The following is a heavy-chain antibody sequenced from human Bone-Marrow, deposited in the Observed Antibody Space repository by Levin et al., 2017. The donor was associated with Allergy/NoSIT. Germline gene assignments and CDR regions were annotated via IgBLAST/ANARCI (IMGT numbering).Heavy chain of an antibody. CDR2: INHSGNT. V-gene: IGHV4-34*01. J-gene: IGHJ6*02. D-gene: IGHD3-3*01. Sequence: PSETLSLSCAVYGESFSDYYWTWIRQSPGKGLEWIGEINHSGNTNYNPSLKSRVTISVDTSKNQYSLRLNSVTAADTAIYYCARGSPTRSTIFGAALLANRGGPKRNFHYGFDVWGQGTTVTVSS. CDR3: ARGSPTRSTIFGAALLANRGGPKRNFHYGFDV. CDR1: GESFSDYY.